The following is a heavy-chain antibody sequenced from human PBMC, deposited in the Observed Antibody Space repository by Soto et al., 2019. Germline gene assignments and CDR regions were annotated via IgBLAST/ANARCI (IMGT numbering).Heavy chain of an antibody. D-gene: IGHD5-12*01. CDR1: GESFRNNW. Sequence: RGAGESFRNNWITWVRQMPGEGLEWMGRIDPSDSYTNYSPSFQGHVTISADKSISTAYLQWSSLKASDTAMYYCAILGGYDPYYFDYWGQGTLVTVSS. J-gene: IGHJ4*02. V-gene: IGHV5-10-1*01. CDR3: AILGGYDPYYFDY. CDR2: IDPSDSYT.